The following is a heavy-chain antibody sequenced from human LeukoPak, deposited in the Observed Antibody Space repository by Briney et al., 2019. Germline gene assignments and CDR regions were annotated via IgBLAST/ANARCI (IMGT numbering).Heavy chain of an antibody. CDR1: GASISSSGYF. V-gene: IGHV4-39*01. CDR2: IYSSGTT. CDR3: ATIPVYNSGSYHFDY. J-gene: IGHJ4*02. Sequence: SETLSLTCTVSGASISSSGYFWGWIRQPPGKGLEWIGNIYSSGTTYYNPSLKSRLTISVDTSKNQFSLKLSSVTAADTAVYYCATIPVYNSGSYHFDYWGQGTLVAVSS. D-gene: IGHD3-10*01.